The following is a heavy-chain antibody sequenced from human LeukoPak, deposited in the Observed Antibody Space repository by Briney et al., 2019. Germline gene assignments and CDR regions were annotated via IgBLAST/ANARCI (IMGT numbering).Heavy chain of an antibody. V-gene: IGHV3-21*01. J-gene: IGHJ4*02. CDR2: ISSSSSYI. D-gene: IGHD5-24*01. CDR3: ARGGRWLPDY. Sequence: GGSLRLSCAASGFTFSSYSMNWVRQAPGKGLEWVSSISSSSSYIYYADSVKGRFTISRDNAKNSLYLQMNSLRAEDTAVCYCARGGRWLPDYWGQGTLVTVSS. CDR1: GFTFSSYS.